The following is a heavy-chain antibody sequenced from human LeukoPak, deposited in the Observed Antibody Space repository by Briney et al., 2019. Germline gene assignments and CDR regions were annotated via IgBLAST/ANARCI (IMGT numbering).Heavy chain of an antibody. CDR3: AKLKRPGRYGSSWGPFDY. V-gene: IGHV3-30*02. CDR2: IRYDGSNK. D-gene: IGHD6-13*01. Sequence: GGSLRLSCAAPGFTFSSYGMHWVRQAPGKGLEWVAFIRYDGSNKYYADSVKGRFTISRDNSKNTLYLQMNSLRAEDTAVYYCAKLKRPGRYGSSWGPFDYWGQGTLVTVSS. CDR1: GFTFSSYG. J-gene: IGHJ4*02.